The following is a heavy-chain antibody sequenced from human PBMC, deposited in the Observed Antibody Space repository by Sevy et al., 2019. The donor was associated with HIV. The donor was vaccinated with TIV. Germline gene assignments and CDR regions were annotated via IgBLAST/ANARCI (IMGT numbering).Heavy chain of an antibody. Sequence: VGSLRLSCAASGFTVSTKYMSWVRQAPGKGLEWVSVIYSAHSTYYTDSVKGRFTISRDNSKNTLYLQMNSLRAEDTAVYYCARGKLDYGDYYYFDYWGQGTLVTVSS. V-gene: IGHV3-53*01. CDR1: GFTVSTKY. J-gene: IGHJ4*02. CDR3: ARGKLDYGDYYYFDY. D-gene: IGHD4-17*01. CDR2: IYSAHST.